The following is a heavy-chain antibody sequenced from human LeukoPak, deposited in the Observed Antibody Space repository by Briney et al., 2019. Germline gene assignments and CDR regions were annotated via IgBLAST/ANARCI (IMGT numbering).Heavy chain of an antibody. J-gene: IGHJ5*02. D-gene: IGHD2-15*01. CDR2: INHSGST. Sequence: SETLSLTCAVYGGSFSGYYWSWIRQPPGKGLEWIGEINHSGSTNYNPSLKSRVTISVDTSKNQFPLKLSSVTAADTAVYYCARGPPYCSGGSCYPNWFDPWGQGTLVTVSS. CDR3: ARGPPYCSGGSCYPNWFDP. V-gene: IGHV4-34*01. CDR1: GGSFSGYY.